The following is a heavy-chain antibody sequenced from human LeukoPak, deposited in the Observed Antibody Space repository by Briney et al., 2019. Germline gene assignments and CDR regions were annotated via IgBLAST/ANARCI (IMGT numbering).Heavy chain of an antibody. D-gene: IGHD3-9*01. J-gene: IGHJ5*02. V-gene: IGHV4-31*03. Sequence: SETLSLTCTVSGGSISSGGYYWSWIRQHPGKGLEWIGYIYYSGSTYYNPSLKSRVTISVDTSKNQFSLKLSSVTAADTAVYYCARAPYDILTGYSLNWFDPWGQGTLVTVSS. CDR3: ARAPYDILTGYSLNWFDP. CDR1: GGSISSGGYY. CDR2: IYYSGST.